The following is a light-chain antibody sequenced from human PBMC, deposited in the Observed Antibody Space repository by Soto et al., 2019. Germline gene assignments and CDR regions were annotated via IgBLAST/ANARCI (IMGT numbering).Light chain of an antibody. J-gene: IGKJ1*01. CDR2: KAS. CDR3: QHYPGHSRT. CDR1: QRISNY. V-gene: IGKV1-5*03. Sequence: DIQMTQSPSTLSASVGDRVTITCRASQRISNYLAWYQQRPGKAPKLLIYKASSLHSGVPSRFSGSGSGAEVTLTISSLQPNDFATDYCQHYPGHSRTFGQGTKVEI.